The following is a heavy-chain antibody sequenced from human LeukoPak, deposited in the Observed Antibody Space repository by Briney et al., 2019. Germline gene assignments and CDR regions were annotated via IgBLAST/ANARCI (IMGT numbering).Heavy chain of an antibody. V-gene: IGHV4-34*08. Sequence: SGGSLRLSCAASGFTFSSYEMNWVRQAPGKGLEWIGEINHSGSTNYNPSLKSRVTISVDTSKNQFSLKLSSVTAADTAVYYCATYPHYYDSSGYYDYWGQGTLVTVSS. CDR1: GFTFSSYE. CDR3: ATYPHYYDSSGYYDY. D-gene: IGHD3-22*01. CDR2: INHSGST. J-gene: IGHJ4*02.